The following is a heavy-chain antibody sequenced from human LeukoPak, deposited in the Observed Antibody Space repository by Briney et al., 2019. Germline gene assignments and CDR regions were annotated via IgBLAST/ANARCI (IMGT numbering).Heavy chain of an antibody. CDR1: GFTLTDNY. V-gene: IGHV3-66*02. Sequence: GGSLRLSCAASGFTLTDNYVSWVRRAPGKGLEWVSVIYRGGTTYYADSVKGRCSISKDIAKNTVYLQMNSLRGEDSAVYYCARETRWGAPQDYWGQGTLVTVSS. CDR3: ARETRWGAPQDY. J-gene: IGHJ4*02. D-gene: IGHD1-26*01. CDR2: IYRGGTT.